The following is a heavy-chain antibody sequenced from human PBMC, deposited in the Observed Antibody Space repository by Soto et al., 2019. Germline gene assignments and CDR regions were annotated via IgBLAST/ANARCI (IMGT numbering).Heavy chain of an antibody. Sequence: ASVKVSCKASGYTFTTDDINWVRQATGQEFEWMGWMNPHSGSTSYAQKFQGRVTMTRDTSTSTVYMELSSLRSEDTAVYYCAREGSGYSYGYYYYGMDVWGQGTTVTVS. J-gene: IGHJ6*02. V-gene: IGHV1-8*01. CDR1: GYTFTTDD. D-gene: IGHD5-18*01. CDR3: AREGSGYSYGYYYYGMDV. CDR2: MNPHSGST.